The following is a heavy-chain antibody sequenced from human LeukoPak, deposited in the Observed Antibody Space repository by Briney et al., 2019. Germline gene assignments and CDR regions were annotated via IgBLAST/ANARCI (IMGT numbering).Heavy chain of an antibody. V-gene: IGHV4-4*07. CDR2: IYTSGST. J-gene: IGHJ3*02. Sequence: SETLSLTCTVSGGSISSYYWSWIRQPAGKGLEWIGRIYTSGSTNYNPSLKSRVTMSVDTSKNQFSLKLSSVTAADTAVYYCARSTVLRYFDWPLGAFDIRGQGTMVTVSS. CDR1: GGSISSYY. D-gene: IGHD3-9*01. CDR3: ARSTVLRYFDWPLGAFDI.